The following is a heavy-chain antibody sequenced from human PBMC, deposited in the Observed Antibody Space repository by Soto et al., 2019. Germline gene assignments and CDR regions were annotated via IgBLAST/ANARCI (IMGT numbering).Heavy chain of an antibody. CDR1: GYTSTNYG. CDR2: ISAYTDNT. V-gene: IGHV1-18*01. Sequence: ASLTVSCKTSGYTSTNYGISWVRQAPGQGLEWMGWISAYTDNTKYSHKLQARVTMTTDTSTSTAYMELRSLRADVTAIYYCASSTGTTLNYCYRYGMDVWGQGTTVTVSS. D-gene: IGHD1-1*01. J-gene: IGHJ6*02. CDR3: ASSTGTTLNYCYRYGMDV.